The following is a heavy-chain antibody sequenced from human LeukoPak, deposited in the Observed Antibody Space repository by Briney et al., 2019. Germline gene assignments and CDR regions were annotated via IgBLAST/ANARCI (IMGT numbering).Heavy chain of an antibody. J-gene: IGHJ4*02. D-gene: IGHD6-13*01. Sequence: ASVKVSCKASGYTFTSYDINWVRQAPGQGLEWMGWMNPNSANTGYAQKFQGRVTMTRNTSISTAYMELSGLRSEDTAVYYCARGPPESSNSDYWGQGTLVTVSS. CDR3: ARGPPESSNSDY. V-gene: IGHV1-8*01. CDR1: GYTFTSYD. CDR2: MNPNSANT.